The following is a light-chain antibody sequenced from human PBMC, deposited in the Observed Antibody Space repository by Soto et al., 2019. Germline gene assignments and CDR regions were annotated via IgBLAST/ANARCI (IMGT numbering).Light chain of an antibody. CDR1: QDVSIY. CDR2: DAS. V-gene: IGKV3-11*01. CDR3: EQRRNGPT. J-gene: IGKJ4*01. Sequence: EVVLTQSPDTLSLSPGETATLSCRARQDVSIYVAWYQKRPGQPPRLVVYDASKRATGIPSRFSGSGSGTGLARTIATLEPEDLGVYYCEQRRNGPTVGGGTNVEI.